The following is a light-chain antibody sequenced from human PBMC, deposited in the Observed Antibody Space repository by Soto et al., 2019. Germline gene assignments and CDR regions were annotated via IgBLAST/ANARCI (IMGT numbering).Light chain of an antibody. V-gene: IGLV2-8*01. J-gene: IGLJ1*01. Sequence: QSVLAQPPSASGSPGQSVTISCTGTSSDVGGYNYVSWYQQHPGKAPKLVIYEVTKRPSGVPDRFSGSKSGNTASLTVSGLQDEDEADYYCSSFTGDSTIFGTGTKV. CDR3: SSFTGDSTI. CDR2: EVT. CDR1: SSDVGGYNY.